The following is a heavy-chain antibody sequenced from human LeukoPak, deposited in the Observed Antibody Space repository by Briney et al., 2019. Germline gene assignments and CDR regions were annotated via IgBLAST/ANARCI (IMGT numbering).Heavy chain of an antibody. CDR3: ARDLRSIVGAGGYYFDY. CDR2: IHSGGST. J-gene: IGHJ4*02. V-gene: IGHV3-66*01. D-gene: IGHD1-26*01. Sequence: PGGSLRLPCAASGFTVSSNYMSWVRQAPGKGLEWVSVIHSGGSTYYADSVKGRFTISRDNSKNTLYLQMNSLRAEDTAVYYCARDLRSIVGAGGYYFDYWGQGTLVTVSS. CDR1: GFTVSSNY.